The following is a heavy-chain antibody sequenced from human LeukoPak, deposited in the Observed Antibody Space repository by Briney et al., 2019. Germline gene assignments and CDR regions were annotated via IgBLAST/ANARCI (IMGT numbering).Heavy chain of an antibody. J-gene: IGHJ2*01. D-gene: IGHD6-19*01. Sequence: PGGSLRLSCEASGFTFSTYDMHWLRQPIGRGLEWVSAIGTVGDAYYPGSVKGRFTISRENAKNSLYLQMDSLTAGDTAVYYCAREGLSSVWFDWYFDLWGRGTLVTVSS. CDR1: GFTFSTYD. CDR2: IGTVGDA. V-gene: IGHV3-13*01. CDR3: AREGLSSVWFDWYFDL.